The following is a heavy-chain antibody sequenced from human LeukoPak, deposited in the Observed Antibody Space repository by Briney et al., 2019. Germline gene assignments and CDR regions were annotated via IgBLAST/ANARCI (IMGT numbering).Heavy chain of an antibody. V-gene: IGHV4-4*07. D-gene: IGHD2-2*01. J-gene: IGHJ4*02. CDR3: AREGADCSSTSCYRLFDY. CDR2: IYTSGST. CDR1: GGSISSYY. Sequence: SETLSLTCTVSGGSISSYYWSWIRQPAGKELEWIGRIYTSGSTNYNPSLKSRVTMSVDTSKNQFSLKLSSVTAADTAVYYCAREGADCSSTSCYRLFDYWGQGTLVTVSS.